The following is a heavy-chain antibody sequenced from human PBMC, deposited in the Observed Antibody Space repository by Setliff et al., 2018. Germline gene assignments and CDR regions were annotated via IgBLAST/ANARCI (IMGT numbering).Heavy chain of an antibody. CDR2: TIPIFGST. Sequence: ASVKVSCKASGGTFSSYGISWVRQAPGQGLEWMGGTIPIFGSTNYAQKFQDRVTIITDESTSTAYMELSSLRTEDTAVYYCAREGVDTRSSTDYRYYMDVWGKGATVTVSS. D-gene: IGHD5-18*01. V-gene: IGHV1-69*05. J-gene: IGHJ6*03. CDR1: GGTFSSYG. CDR3: AREGVDTRSSTDYRYYMDV.